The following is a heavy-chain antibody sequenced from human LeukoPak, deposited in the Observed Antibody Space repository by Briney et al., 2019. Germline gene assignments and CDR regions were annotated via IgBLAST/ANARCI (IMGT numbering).Heavy chain of an antibody. J-gene: IGHJ4*02. CDR3: AKQFGYSYGLHY. V-gene: IGHV3-30*18. CDR2: ISYDGSNK. CDR1: GFTFSSYG. Sequence: GGSLRLSCAASGFTFSSYGMHWVRQAPGKGLEWVAVISYDGSNKYYADSVKGRFTISRDNSKNTLYLQMNSLRAEDTALYCCAKQFGYSYGLHYWGQGTLVTVSS. D-gene: IGHD5-18*01.